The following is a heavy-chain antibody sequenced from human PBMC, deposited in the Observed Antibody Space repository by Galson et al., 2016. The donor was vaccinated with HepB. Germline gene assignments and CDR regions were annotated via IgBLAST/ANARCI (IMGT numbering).Heavy chain of an antibody. J-gene: IGHJ3*02. Sequence: QSGAEVKKPGESLKISCKVSGYSFTNYWIGWVRQMPGKGLEWMGIIYPGDSDTRYSPSFQGQVTISADKSISTAYLQWSSLKASDTAMYYCVRRVQGRWRFRWGDTFDIWGQGTMVTVSS. CDR2: IYPGDSDT. V-gene: IGHV5-51*01. CDR1: GYSFTNYW. D-gene: IGHD5-24*01. CDR3: VRRVQGRWRFRWGDTFDI.